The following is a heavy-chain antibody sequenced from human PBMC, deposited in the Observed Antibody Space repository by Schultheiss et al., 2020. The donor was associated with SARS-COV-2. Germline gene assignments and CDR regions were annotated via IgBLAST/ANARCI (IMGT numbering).Heavy chain of an antibody. V-gene: IGHV3-33*06. CDR3: AKLSGGTGSVGD. D-gene: IGHD3/OR15-3a*01. CDR2: IWYDGSNK. CDR1: GFTFSSYA. J-gene: IGHJ4*02. Sequence: GESLKISCAASGFTFSSYAMSWVRQAPGKGLEWVAVIWYDGSNKYYADSVKGRFTISRDNSKNTLYLQMNSLRAEDTAVYYCAKLSGGTGSVGDWGQGTLVTVSS.